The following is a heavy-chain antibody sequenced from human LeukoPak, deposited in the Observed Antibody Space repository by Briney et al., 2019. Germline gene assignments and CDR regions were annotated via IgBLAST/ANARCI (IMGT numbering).Heavy chain of an antibody. D-gene: IGHD6-19*01. J-gene: IGHJ4*02. V-gene: IGHV3-23*01. CDR3: AKPHGWSPYYFDY. CDR2: ISGSGGGT. Sequence: GGSLRLSCAASGFTFSSYAMSWVRQAPGKGLEWVSAISGSGGGTYYADSVKGRFTISRDNSKNTLYLQMNSLRAEDTAVYYCAKPHGWSPYYFDYWGQGTLVTVSS. CDR1: GFTFSSYA.